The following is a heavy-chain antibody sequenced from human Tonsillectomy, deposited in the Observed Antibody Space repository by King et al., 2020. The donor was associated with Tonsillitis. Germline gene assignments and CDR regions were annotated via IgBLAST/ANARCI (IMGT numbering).Heavy chain of an antibody. V-gene: IGHV3-21*01. CDR3: ALSLRYYYYYMDV. CDR1: GFTFSTYS. D-gene: IGHD2/OR15-2a*01. Sequence: DVQLVESGGGRVKPGGSLRLSCAASGFTFSTYSMNWVRQAPGKGLEWVSSISSGSSYIFYADSVKGRFTISRDNARNSLYLQMNSLRAEDTAVYYCALSLRYYYYYMDVWGKGTTVTVSS. J-gene: IGHJ6*03. CDR2: ISSGSSYI.